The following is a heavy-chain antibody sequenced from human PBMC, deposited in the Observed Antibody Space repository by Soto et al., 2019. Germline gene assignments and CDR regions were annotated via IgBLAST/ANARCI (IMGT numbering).Heavy chain of an antibody. CDR3: ARALHYYDSGGYYGY. Sequence: EVQLVESGGGLVKPGGSLRLSCAASGFTFSSYSMNWVRQAPGKGLEWVSSISSSSSYIYYADSVKGRFTISRDNTKTSMYLQMNSLRAEDTAVYYCARALHYYDSGGYYGYWGQGTLVTVSS. D-gene: IGHD3-22*01. CDR1: GFTFSSYS. J-gene: IGHJ4*02. V-gene: IGHV3-21*01. CDR2: ISSSSSYI.